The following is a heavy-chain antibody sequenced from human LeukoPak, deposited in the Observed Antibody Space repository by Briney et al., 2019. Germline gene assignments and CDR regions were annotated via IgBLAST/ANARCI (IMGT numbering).Heavy chain of an antibody. J-gene: IGHJ5*02. V-gene: IGHV1-2*02. CDR3: ARDPSVVVADIPGWFDP. Sequence: GASVKVSCKAFGYSFTGYYIHWVRQAPGQGLEWMGWITPNTGGTNYAQKFQGRVTMTRDTSISTAYMELSRLRSDDTAVYYCARDPSVVVADIPGWFDPWGQGTLVTVSS. CDR2: ITPNTGGT. CDR1: GYSFTGYY. D-gene: IGHD2-21*02.